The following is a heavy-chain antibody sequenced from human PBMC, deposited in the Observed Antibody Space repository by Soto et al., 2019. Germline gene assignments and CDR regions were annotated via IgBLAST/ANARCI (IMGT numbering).Heavy chain of an antibody. V-gene: IGHV1-69*12. J-gene: IGHJ6*02. CDR3: ARHVQAAGYYYGMDV. Sequence: QVQLVQSGAEVKKPGSSVKVSCKASGGTLSSYAISWVRQAPGQVLEWMGGIIPIFGTATYAQRFQGRVTITAYSSMSTAYMELSSLRSEDTAVYSCARHVQAAGYYYGMDVWGQGTTVTVSS. D-gene: IGHD2-2*01. CDR2: IIPIFGTA. CDR1: GGTLSSYA.